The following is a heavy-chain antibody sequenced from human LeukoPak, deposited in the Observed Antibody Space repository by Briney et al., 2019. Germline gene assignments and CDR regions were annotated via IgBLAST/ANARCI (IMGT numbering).Heavy chain of an antibody. Sequence: GGSLRLSCAASGFTFSSYWMHWVRHAPGKGLVWVSRINTDGSSTNYADSVKGRFTMSRDNAKNTLYLQMNSLRAEDTAVYYCAKSLSWELPYFDYWGQGTLVTVSS. J-gene: IGHJ4*02. CDR3: AKSLSWELPYFDY. CDR2: INTDGSST. CDR1: GFTFSSYW. V-gene: IGHV3-74*01. D-gene: IGHD1-26*01.